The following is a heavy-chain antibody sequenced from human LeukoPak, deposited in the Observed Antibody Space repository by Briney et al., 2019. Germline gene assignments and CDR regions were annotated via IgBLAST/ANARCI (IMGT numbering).Heavy chain of an antibody. Sequence: SQTLSLTCTVPGGSISSGDYYWSWIRQPPGKGLEWIGYIYYSGSTYYNPSLKSRVTISVDTSKNQFSLKLSSVTAADTAVYYCARDRATVTTYNYYYGMDVWGQGTTVTVSS. J-gene: IGHJ6*02. V-gene: IGHV4-30-4*01. CDR2: IYYSGST. D-gene: IGHD4-17*01. CDR3: ARDRATVTTYNYYYGMDV. CDR1: GGSISSGDYY.